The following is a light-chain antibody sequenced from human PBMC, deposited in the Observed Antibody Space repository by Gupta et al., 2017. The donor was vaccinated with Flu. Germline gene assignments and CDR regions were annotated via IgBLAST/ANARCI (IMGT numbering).Light chain of an antibody. CDR3: QSYDNSLSGSYV. J-gene: IGLJ1*01. V-gene: IGLV1-40*01. Sequence: QSVLTQPPSVSGAPGQRVTITCTGSRSNIGAGYAVHWYQQLPGAAPKLLIYGNINRPSGVPDRFSGSKSGASASLAISGLQSEDEADYYCQSYDNSLSGSYVFATGTKVTVL. CDR2: GNI. CDR1: RSNIGAGYA.